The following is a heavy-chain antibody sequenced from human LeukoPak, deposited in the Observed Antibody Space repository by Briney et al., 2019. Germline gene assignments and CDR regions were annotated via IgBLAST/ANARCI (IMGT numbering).Heavy chain of an antibody. CDR3: TTSRTATGEKNY. J-gene: IGHJ4*02. V-gene: IGHV3-15*01. CDR1: GFGFSDAW. D-gene: IGHD7-27*01. CDR2: IQSKTDGGTI. Sequence: GGSLRLSCAASGFGFSDAWISWVRQAPGEGLEWVGRIQSKTDGGTIDYAAPVRDRFTISRDDSKDTVYLQMNTLKTEDTAVYYCTTSRTATGEKNYWGQGTLVTVSS.